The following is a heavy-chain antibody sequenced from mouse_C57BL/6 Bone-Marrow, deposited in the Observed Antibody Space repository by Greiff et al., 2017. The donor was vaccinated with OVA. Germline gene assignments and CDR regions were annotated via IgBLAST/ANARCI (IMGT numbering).Heavy chain of an antibody. V-gene: IGHV1-81*01. Sequence: QVQLQQSGAELARPGASVKLSCKASGYTFTSYGISWVKQRTGQGLEWIGEIYPRSGNTYYNEKFKGKATLTADKSSSTAYMELRSLTSEDSAVYFGARRQLRLWFAYWGQGTLVTVSA. CDR2: IYPRSGNT. J-gene: IGHJ3*01. CDR3: ARRQLRLWFAY. CDR1: GYTFTSYG. D-gene: IGHD3-2*02.